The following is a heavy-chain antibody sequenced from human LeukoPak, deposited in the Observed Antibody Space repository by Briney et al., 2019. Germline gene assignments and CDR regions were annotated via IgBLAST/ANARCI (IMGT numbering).Heavy chain of an antibody. CDR3: AREITMRGADY. CDR2: ISSSSSYI. V-gene: IGHV3-21*01. CDR1: GFTFSSYS. D-gene: IGHD3-10*02. Sequence: GGSLRLSCAASGFTFSSYSMNWVRQAPEKGLEWVSSISSSSSYIYYADSVKGRFTISRDNAKNSLYLQMNSLRAEDAAVYYCAREITMRGADYWGQGTLVTVSS. J-gene: IGHJ4*02.